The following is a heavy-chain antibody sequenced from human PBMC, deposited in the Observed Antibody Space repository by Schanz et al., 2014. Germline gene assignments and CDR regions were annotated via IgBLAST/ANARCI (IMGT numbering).Heavy chain of an antibody. CDR1: GFNFITFA. CDR3: ARAPPLVRGIAGWFGP. CDR2: IGGDASRT. D-gene: IGHD3-10*01. Sequence: EVHLVESGGGLVQPGGSLRLSCAASGFNFITFAMSWVRQAPGKGPEWVSAIGGDASRTYYADSVKGRFTISRDNSKSPLYLQMRGVGADATAVYCCARAPPLVRGIAGWFGPWGQGSLVTVSS. V-gene: IGHV3-23*04. J-gene: IGHJ5*02.